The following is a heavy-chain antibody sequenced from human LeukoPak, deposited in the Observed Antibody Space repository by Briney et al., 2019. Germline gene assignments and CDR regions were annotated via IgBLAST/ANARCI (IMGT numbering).Heavy chain of an antibody. CDR2: VYSSGNT. CDR3: ARAGSRFSSAPAWPFDY. J-gene: IGHJ4*02. CDR1: GGSISGYY. Sequence: SETLSLTCTVSGGSISGYYWSWIRQPAGKGLEWIGRVYSSGNTNYNLSLRGRVTMSVDRSKNQFSLRLTSVTAADTAVYSCARAGSRFSSAPAWPFDYWGQGILVTVSS. D-gene: IGHD2-2*01. V-gene: IGHV4-4*07.